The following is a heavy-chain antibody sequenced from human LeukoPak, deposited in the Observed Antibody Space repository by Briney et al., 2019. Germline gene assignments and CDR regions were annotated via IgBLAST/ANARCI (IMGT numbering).Heavy chain of an antibody. Sequence: PGGSLRLSCEASGFTFSNYSMNWVRQAPGKGLEWVSYIRSSSSTIYYADSVKGRFTISRDNAKNSLYLQMNSLRAEDTAVYYCARAEYYYDSSGYSAWGQGTLVTVSS. CDR2: IRSSSSTI. D-gene: IGHD3-22*01. J-gene: IGHJ4*02. CDR3: ARAEYYYDSSGYSA. V-gene: IGHV3-48*01. CDR1: GFTFSNYS.